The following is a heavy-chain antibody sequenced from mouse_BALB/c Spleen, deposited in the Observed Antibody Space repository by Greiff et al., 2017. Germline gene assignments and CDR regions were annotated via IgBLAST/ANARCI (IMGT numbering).Heavy chain of an antibody. V-gene: IGHV3-8*02. J-gene: IGHJ2*01. D-gene: IGHD2-4*01. CDR2: ISYSGST. Sequence: EVQRVESGPSLVKPSQTLSLTCSVTGDSITSGYWNWIRKFPGNKLEYMGYISYSGSTYYNPSLKSRIPITRDTSKNQYYLQLNSVTTEDTATYYGARSRGDYGERVLDDWGQGTTLTVSS. CDR1: GDSITSGY. CDR3: ARSRGDYGERVLDD.